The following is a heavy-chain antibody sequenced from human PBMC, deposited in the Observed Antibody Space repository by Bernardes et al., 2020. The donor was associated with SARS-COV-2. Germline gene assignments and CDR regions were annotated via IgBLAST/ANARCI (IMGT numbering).Heavy chain of an antibody. CDR2: ISDTGRST. J-gene: IGHJ5*02. Sequence: RRSLRLSCAASGFSFSSYAMHWARQAPEKGLEWVSAISDTGRSTYYADSVKGRFTISRDNSKNMVYLQINSLRAGDTAVYYCAKESESSRRGSYVSWGQGALVKVSS. V-gene: IGHV3-23*01. CDR1: GFSFSSYA. D-gene: IGHD1-26*01. CDR3: AKESESSRRGSYVS.